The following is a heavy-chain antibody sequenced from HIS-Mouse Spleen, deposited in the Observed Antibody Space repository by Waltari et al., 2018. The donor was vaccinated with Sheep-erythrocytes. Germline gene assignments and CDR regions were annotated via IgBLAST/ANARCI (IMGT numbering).Heavy chain of an antibody. Sequence: QVQLVESGGGVVQPGRSLRLSCAASGLTFSSYGMHWVRQAPGKGLEWVAVISYDGSNKYYADSVKGRFTISRDNSKNTLYLQMNSLRAEDTAVYYCAKDRRGFWDYWGQGTLVTVSS. D-gene: IGHD3-10*01. CDR1: GLTFSSYG. CDR3: AKDRRGFWDY. CDR2: ISYDGSNK. V-gene: IGHV3-30*18. J-gene: IGHJ4*02.